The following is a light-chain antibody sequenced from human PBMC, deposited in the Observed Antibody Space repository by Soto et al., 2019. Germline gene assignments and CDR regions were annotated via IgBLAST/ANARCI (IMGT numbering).Light chain of an antibody. CDR1: HPININ. CDR2: AAT. CDR3: QHYQRSPPS. J-gene: IGKJ4*01. Sequence: DIQMTQSPSSLSASVGDRVTITCRASHPININLVWFQQKPGKAPKSLIYAATNLQSGVPSRFSGGGGGTDFSPTISSLQAEDVATYYCQHYQRSPPSFGGGTKLEIK. V-gene: IGKV1-16*01.